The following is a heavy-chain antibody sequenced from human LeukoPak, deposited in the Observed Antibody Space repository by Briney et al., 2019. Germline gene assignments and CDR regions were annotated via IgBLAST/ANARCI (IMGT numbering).Heavy chain of an antibody. J-gene: IGHJ4*02. V-gene: IGHV3-23*01. CDR2: ISGSGGST. CDR1: GFTFSSDA. Sequence: GGCLRLSCAASGFTFSSDAMSWGRQAPGKGLEWVSAISGSGGSTYYADSVKGRFTISRDNSKNTLYLQMNSLRAEDTAVYYCAKAQLWSPADYWGQGTLVTVSS. CDR3: AKAQLWSPADY. D-gene: IGHD5-18*01.